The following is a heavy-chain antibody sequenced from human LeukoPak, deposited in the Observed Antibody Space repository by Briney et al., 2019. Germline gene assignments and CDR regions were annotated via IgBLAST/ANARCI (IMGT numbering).Heavy chain of an antibody. CDR3: AKGLVPGSWYVDP. D-gene: IGHD6-13*01. V-gene: IGHV3-43*02. Sequence: PGESLRLSCGASGFXFDDYVIHWVRQPPGKGLEWISFISGDGTNTYYSDFVRGRFIISRDNRKNSLYLQLHSLTTDDTALYYCAKGLVPGSWYVDPRGQGTLVTVSS. CDR1: GFXFDDYV. J-gene: IGHJ5*02. CDR2: ISGDGTNT.